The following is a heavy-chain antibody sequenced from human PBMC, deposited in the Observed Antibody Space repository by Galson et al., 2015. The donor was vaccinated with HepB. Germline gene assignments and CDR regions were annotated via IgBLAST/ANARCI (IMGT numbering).Heavy chain of an antibody. V-gene: IGHV1-18*01. Sequence: SVKVSCKASGYSFTSKGISWVRQAPGQGLERMGWISTNSGDTNYAQKFQGRVTMTTDTSTSTAYMELRSLRSDDTAVYYCARDVDHRFDHWGQGTLVTVSS. J-gene: IGHJ4*02. CDR1: GYSFTSKG. CDR2: ISTNSGDT. CDR3: ARDVDHRFDH.